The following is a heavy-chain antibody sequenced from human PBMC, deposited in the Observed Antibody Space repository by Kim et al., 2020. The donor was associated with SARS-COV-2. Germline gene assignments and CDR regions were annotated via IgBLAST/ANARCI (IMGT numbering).Heavy chain of an antibody. D-gene: IGHD6-19*01. Sequence: ASVKVSCKASGYTFTNYIMHWVRQAPGQRLEWMGWMNAGNGNTKYSQKFQGRVTITRDTSASTAYMELSSLRSEDTAVYYCARSMGVRGAVAGTPGYWGQGTLVTVSS. CDR2: MNAGNGNT. J-gene: IGHJ4*02. CDR3: ARSMGVRGAVAGTPGY. V-gene: IGHV1-3*01. CDR1: GYTFTNYI.